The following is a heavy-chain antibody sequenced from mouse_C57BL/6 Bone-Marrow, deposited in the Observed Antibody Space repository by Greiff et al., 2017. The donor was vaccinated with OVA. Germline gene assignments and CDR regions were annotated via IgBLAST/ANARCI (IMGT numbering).Heavy chain of an antibody. CDR3: ASGDDYDEEAWFAY. Sequence: VQLQQPGAELVKPGASVKMSCKASGYTFTSYWLTWVKQRPGQGLEWIGDIYPGSGSTNYNEKFKSKATLPVDTSSSTAYMQLSSLTSEDSAVYDCASGDDYDEEAWFAYWGQGTLVTVSA. D-gene: IGHD2-4*01. V-gene: IGHV1-55*01. CDR2: IYPGSGST. CDR1: GYTFTSYW. J-gene: IGHJ3*01.